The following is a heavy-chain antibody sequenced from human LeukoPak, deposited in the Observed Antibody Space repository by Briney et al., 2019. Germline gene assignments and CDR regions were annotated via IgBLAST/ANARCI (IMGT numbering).Heavy chain of an antibody. CDR2: IYYSGTT. J-gene: IGHJ4*02. V-gene: IGHV4-59*08. Sequence: SETLSLTCTVSGGSISSYYWSWLRQPPGKGLEWIGYIYYSGTTNYNPTLKSRVTILVDTSKNQFSLNLSSVTAADTAVYYCARRGIAAAGYDYWGQGTLVTVSS. D-gene: IGHD6-13*01. CDR1: GGSISSYY. CDR3: ARRGIAAAGYDY.